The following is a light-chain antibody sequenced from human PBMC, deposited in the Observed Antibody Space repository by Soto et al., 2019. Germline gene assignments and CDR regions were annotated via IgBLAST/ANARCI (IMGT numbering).Light chain of an antibody. CDR3: CSYAGSSTFVYV. CDR2: EVS. CDR1: SSDVGSYNL. V-gene: IGLV2-23*02. J-gene: IGLJ1*01. Sequence: QSALTQPASVSGSPGQSITISCTGTSSDVGSYNLVSWYQQHPGKAPKLMIYEVSKRPSGVSNRFSGSKSGNMASLTISGLQAEDEADYYCCSYAGSSTFVYVFGTGTKLTVL.